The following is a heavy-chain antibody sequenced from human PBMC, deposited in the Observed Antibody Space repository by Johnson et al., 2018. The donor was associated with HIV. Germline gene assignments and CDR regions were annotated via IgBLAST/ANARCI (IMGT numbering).Heavy chain of an antibody. CDR3: AKDGDDGDWPDGTKGAFDI. CDR1: GFTFSSYD. V-gene: IGHV3-30*18. CDR2: VSYDGNNK. J-gene: IGHJ3*02. Sequence: QVQLVESGGGFVKAGGSLRLSCEVSGFTFSSYDMHWVRQAPGKGLEWVAIVSYDGNNKYHADSVKGRFTISRDNSKNTLSLQMNSPRVDDTAIYYCAKDGDDGDWPDGTKGAFDIWGQGTMVTVSS. D-gene: IGHD2-21*01.